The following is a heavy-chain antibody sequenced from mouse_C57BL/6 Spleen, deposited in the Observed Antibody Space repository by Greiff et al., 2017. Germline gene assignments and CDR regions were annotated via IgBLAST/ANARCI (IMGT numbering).Heavy chain of an antibody. V-gene: IGHV5-17*01. D-gene: IGHD1-1*01. CDR2: ISSGSSTF. Sequence: EVKVVESGGGLVKPGGSLKLSCAASGFTFSDYGMHWVRQAPEKGLEWVAYISSGSSTFYYADTVKGRFTLSRANAKNTLFLQMTSLRSEDTAMYYCARPGITTVVAPNCDGGGTGTTVTVSS. CDR3: ARPGITTVVAPNCDG. CDR1: GFTFSDYG. J-gene: IGHJ1*03.